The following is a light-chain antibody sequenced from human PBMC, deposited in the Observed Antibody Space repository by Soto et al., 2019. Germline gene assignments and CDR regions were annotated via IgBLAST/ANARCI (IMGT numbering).Light chain of an antibody. J-gene: IGKJ1*01. CDR3: QQYDSSPKT. V-gene: IGKV3-20*01. CDR1: QSVSSSY. CDR2: GAS. Sequence: EIVLTQSPGTLSLSPGERATLSCRTSQSVSSSYLAWYQQKPGQAPRLLIYGASSRATGIPDRLSGSGSGTDFTLTISRLEPEDFAVYYCQQYDSSPKTFGQGTKVDIK.